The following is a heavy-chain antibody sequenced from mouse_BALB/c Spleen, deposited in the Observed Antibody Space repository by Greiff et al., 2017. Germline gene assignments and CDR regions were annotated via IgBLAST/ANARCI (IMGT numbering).Heavy chain of an antibody. CDR3: ARELGPAWFAY. D-gene: IGHD4-1*01. CDR1: GFSLTSYG. J-gene: IGHJ3*01. Sequence: VQVVESGPGLVAPSQSLSITCTVSGFSLTSYGVHWVRQPPGKGLEWLGVIWAGGSTNYNSALMSRLSISKDNSKSQVFLKMNSLQTDDTAMYYCARELGPAWFAYWGQGTLVTVSA. V-gene: IGHV2-9*02. CDR2: IWAGGST.